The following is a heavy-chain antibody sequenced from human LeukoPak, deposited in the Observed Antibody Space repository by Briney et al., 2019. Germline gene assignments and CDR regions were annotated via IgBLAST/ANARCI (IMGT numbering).Heavy chain of an antibody. CDR3: ARVINFYYYMDV. CDR1: GFTFSSSN. Sequence: GGSLRLSCAASGFTFSSSNMNWVRQAPGKGLEWVSYISSGGTGKYYADSVKGRFTISRDNAKNSLYLQMNSLRAEDTAIYYCARVINFYYYMDVWGKGTTVTISS. CDR2: ISSGGTGK. D-gene: IGHD2/OR15-2a*01. J-gene: IGHJ6*03. V-gene: IGHV3-48*03.